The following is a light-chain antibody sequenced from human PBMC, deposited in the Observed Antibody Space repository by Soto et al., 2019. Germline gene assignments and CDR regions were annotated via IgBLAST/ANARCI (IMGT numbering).Light chain of an antibody. Sequence: EIVMTQSPATLSVSPGERATLSCRASQSVSSSLAWYQQKPGQAPRLLIYGATTRATGIPARFSGSGSGTDFTLTINSLQSEDFAVYYCQQYNNWPPWTFGQGTKV. V-gene: IGKV3-15*01. CDR3: QQYNNWPPWT. CDR2: GAT. CDR1: QSVSSS. J-gene: IGKJ1*01.